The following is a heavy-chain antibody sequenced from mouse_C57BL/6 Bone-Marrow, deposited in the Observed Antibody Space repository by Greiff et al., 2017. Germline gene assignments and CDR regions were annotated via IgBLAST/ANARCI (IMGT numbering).Heavy chain of an antibody. J-gene: IGHJ2*01. CDR1: GFTFSSYA. D-gene: IGHD1-1*01. V-gene: IGHV5-4*01. CDR3: ARDWDYYGSSYDYFDY. Sequence: EVQVVESGGGLVKPGGSLKLSCAASGFTFSSYAMSWVRQTPEKRLEWVATISDGGSYTYYPDNVKGRFTISRDNAKNNLYLQMSHLKSEDTAMYYCARDWDYYGSSYDYFDYWGQGTTLTVSS. CDR2: ISDGGSYT.